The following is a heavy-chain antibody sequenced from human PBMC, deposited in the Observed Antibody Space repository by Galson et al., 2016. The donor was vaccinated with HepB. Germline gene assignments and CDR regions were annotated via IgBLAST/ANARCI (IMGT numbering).Heavy chain of an antibody. V-gene: IGHV3-53*05. CDR2: IYADENT. CDR1: GITANLQY. CDR3: ARELGYSLDNSGYSPRRPDAFDV. Sequence: SCAASGITANLQYMSWVRQAPGKGLEWVSVIYADENTYYTDSVKGRFTISRDNSKSTVYLQMNSLTNDDTSMYYCARELGYSLDNSGYSPRRPDAFDVWGQGTMVTVSS. J-gene: IGHJ3*01. D-gene: IGHD3-22*01.